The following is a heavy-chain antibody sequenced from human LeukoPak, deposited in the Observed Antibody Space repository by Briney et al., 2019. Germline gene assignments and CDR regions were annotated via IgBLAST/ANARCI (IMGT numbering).Heavy chain of an antibody. V-gene: IGHV4-61*08. D-gene: IGHD5-24*01. CDR3: ARVGRDGYNLDY. Sequence: SETLSLTCAVSGGSISSGGYSWSWIRQPPGKGLEWIGYIYYSGSTNYNPSLKSRVTISVDTSKNQFSLKLSSVIAADTAVYYCARVGRDGYNLDYWGQGTLVTVSS. CDR2: IYYSGST. CDR1: GGSISSGGYS. J-gene: IGHJ4*02.